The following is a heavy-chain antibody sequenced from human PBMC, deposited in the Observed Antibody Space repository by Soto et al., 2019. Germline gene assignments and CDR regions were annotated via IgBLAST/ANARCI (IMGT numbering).Heavy chain of an antibody. Sequence: ASVKVSCKASGFTLSSYAMHWVRQAPGQRLEWMGWINAGNGITKYSQKFQDRITITRDTSASTGYMELSSLISEDTAVYYCARDVATTAEGDDAFDIWGQGTMVTVSS. CDR3: ARDVATTAEGDDAFDI. CDR1: GFTLSSYA. J-gene: IGHJ3*02. V-gene: IGHV1-3*01. CDR2: INAGNGIT. D-gene: IGHD5-12*01.